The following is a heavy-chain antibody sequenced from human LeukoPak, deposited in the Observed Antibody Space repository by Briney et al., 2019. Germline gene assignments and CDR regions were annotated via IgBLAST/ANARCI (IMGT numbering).Heavy chain of an antibody. CDR1: GFTFSTSI. D-gene: IGHD6-13*01. J-gene: IGHJ4*02. CDR2: ISYDGNNK. CDR3: AKEVIAAGGNFEY. V-gene: IGHV3-30*18. Sequence: GGSLRLSCAASGFTFSTSIMHWVRQAPGKGLEWGAVISYDGNNKYYADSVKGRFTISRDNSKSTLYVQMNSLRAEDTAVYYCAKEVIAAGGNFEYWGQGTLVTVSS.